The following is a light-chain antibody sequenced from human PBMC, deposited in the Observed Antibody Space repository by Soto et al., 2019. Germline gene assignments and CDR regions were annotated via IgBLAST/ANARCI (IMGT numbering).Light chain of an antibody. Sequence: QSVVTQPPSASGTPGQRVTIACSGSSSNIGRNTVHWYQQLPGTTPKLLIYSNDQRPSGVPVRFSGSKSGSSASLAISGLQSEDEADYYCAAWDDSLHGVVFGGGTKLTV. CDR3: AAWDDSLHGVV. V-gene: IGLV1-44*01. CDR1: SSNIGRNT. J-gene: IGLJ2*01. CDR2: SND.